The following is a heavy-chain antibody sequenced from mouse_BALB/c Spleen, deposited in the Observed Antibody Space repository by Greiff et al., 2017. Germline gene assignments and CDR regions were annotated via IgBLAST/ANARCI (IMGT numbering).Heavy chain of an antibody. J-gene: IGHJ4*01. CDR1: GDSITSGY. CDR2: ISYSGST. CDR3: ASLLHSLYYYAMDY. Sequence: EVKLMESGPSLVKPSQTLSLTCSVTGDSITSGYWNWIRKFPGNKLEYMGYISYSGSTYYNPSLKSRISITRDTSKNQYYLQLNSVTTEDTATYYCASLLHSLYYYAMDYWGQGTSVTVSS. D-gene: IGHD2-10*01. V-gene: IGHV3-8*02.